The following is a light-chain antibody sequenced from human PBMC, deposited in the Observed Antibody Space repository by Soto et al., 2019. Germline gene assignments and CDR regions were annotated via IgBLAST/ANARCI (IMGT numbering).Light chain of an antibody. CDR3: QQHISWPLT. CDR2: DAS. CDR1: QSVTNS. J-gene: IGKJ4*01. Sequence: EMVLTQSPATLSLSPGERATLSCRASQSVTNSLAWYQQKPGQAPRLLVYDASNRATGIPTRFSGSGSGTDFTLTISNIEPEDFAVYYCQQHISWPLTFGGGTKVDIK. V-gene: IGKV3-11*01.